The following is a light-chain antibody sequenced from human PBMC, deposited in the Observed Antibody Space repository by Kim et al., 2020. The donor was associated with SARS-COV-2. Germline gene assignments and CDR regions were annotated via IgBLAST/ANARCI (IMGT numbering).Light chain of an antibody. V-gene: IGKV3-15*01. Sequence: VSPGQRVTLSCRASQYVSNNLAWYQQKPGQPPRPLIYSMSTRATGVPDRFSGSGSGIDFTLTINNLQSEDFAAYYCQQYNNWPRTFGQGTKVDIK. CDR1: QYVSNN. J-gene: IGKJ1*01. CDR3: QQYNNWPRT. CDR2: SMS.